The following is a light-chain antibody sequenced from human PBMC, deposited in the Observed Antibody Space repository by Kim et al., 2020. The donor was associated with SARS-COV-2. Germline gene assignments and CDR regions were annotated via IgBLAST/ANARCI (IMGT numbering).Light chain of an antibody. CDR3: QQRSNWPT. CDR1: ESVSDS. Sequence: SLAPGERATLSCRASESVSDSFAWYQQKPGQAPRLLIYEVSHRATSIPARCSGSGSGTDFTLSINSREPEDFAVYYWQQRSNWPTFGQGTKLEI. V-gene: IGKV3-11*01. J-gene: IGKJ2*01. CDR2: EVS.